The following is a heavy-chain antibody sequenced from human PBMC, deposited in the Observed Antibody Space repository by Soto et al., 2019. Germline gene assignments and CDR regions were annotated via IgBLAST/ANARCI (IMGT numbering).Heavy chain of an antibody. CDR2: TRNKRKSYST. J-gene: IGHJ4*02. V-gene: IGHV3-72*01. Sequence: EVQVVESGGGLVQPGGSLRLSCAVSGFTCSDHYMDWFRQAPGKGLEWIGRTRNKRKSYSTEYAASVEGRFSISRDDSKNSLYLQMSSLQTEDTAVYYCAVDILATGSYWGQGTLVTVSS. CDR3: AVDILATGSY. CDR1: GFTCSDHY. D-gene: IGHD5-12*01.